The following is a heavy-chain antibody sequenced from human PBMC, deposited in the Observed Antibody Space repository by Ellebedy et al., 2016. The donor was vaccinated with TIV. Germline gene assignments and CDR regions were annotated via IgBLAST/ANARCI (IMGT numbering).Heavy chain of an antibody. D-gene: IGHD3-22*01. CDR2: MSYDGRNR. Sequence: GGSLRLSCAVSGFTLGNYSMHWVRQAPGKGLEWVAVMSYDGRNRYYADSVKGRFTISRDSSKNTVYLEMNSLRAEDTAVYYFARDGGTYYYDSSGYYGLQYWGQGTLVTVSS. V-gene: IGHV3-30*03. CDR3: ARDGGTYYYDSSGYYGLQY. J-gene: IGHJ4*02. CDR1: GFTLGNYS.